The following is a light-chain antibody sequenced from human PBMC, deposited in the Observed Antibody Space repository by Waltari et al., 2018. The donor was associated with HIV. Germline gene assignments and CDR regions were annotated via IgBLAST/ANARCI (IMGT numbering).Light chain of an antibody. CDR1: NSNVGSFNI. Sequence: QSALTQPASVSGSPGQSHTIPRTGTNSNVGSFNIVSWYQQHPGKAPRLMIYEVTKRPSGISNRFSGSKSGNTASLTISGLQAEDEAYYYCSSYAGSNIWVFGGGTKLTVL. CDR3: SSYAGSNIWV. CDR2: EVT. V-gene: IGLV2-23*02. J-gene: IGLJ3*02.